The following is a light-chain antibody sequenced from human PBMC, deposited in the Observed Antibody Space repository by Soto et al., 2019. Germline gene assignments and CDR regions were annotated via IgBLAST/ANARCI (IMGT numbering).Light chain of an antibody. CDR3: QHYNSYSEA. V-gene: IGKV1-5*03. Sequence: IQLTQSPSTLCACLGDRVTITCLASQSISSWLAWYQQKPGKAPKLLIYKASTLKSGVPSRFSGSGSGTEFTLTISSLQPDDFATYYCQHYNSYSEAFGQGTKVDIK. CDR1: QSISSW. CDR2: KAS. J-gene: IGKJ1*01.